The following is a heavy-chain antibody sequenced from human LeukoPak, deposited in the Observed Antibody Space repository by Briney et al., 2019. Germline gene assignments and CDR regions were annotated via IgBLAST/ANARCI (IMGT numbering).Heavy chain of an antibody. CDR2: IYTSGST. J-gene: IGHJ4*02. Sequence: SETLSLTCTVSGGSISSGSYYWSWIRQPAGRGLKWIGRIYTSGSTNYNPSLKSRVTISVDTSKNQFSLRLSSVTAADTAVYYCARERLSPIVGEGYWGQGTLVTVSS. V-gene: IGHV4-61*02. D-gene: IGHD1-26*01. CDR3: ARERLSPIVGEGY. CDR1: GGSISSGSYY.